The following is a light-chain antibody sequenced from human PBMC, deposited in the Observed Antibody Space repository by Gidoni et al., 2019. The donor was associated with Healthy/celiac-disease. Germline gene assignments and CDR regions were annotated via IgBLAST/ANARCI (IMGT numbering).Light chain of an antibody. V-gene: IGKV3-20*01. Sequence: ETVLTKSPGTLAFSPGERATLSCRASQSVSSSYLAWYQQKPGQAPRLLIYGAASRATGIPDRCSGSGSGTDFTLTISRLEPEDFAVYYCQQYGSSPITFGQGTRLEIK. J-gene: IGKJ5*01. CDR2: GAA. CDR3: QQYGSSPIT. CDR1: QSVSSSY.